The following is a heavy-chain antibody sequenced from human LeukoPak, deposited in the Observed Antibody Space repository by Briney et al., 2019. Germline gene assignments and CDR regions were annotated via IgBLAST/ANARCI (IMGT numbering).Heavy chain of an antibody. D-gene: IGHD6-13*01. V-gene: IGHV4-39*01. CDR1: GGSISSSSYY. Sequence: PSETLSLTCTVSGGSISSSSYYWGWIRQPPGKGLEWIGSIYYSGSTYYNPSLKSRVTISVDTSKNQFSLKLSSVTAADTAVYYCVRHLMLQQLSGFDYWGQGTLVTVSS. CDR2: IYYSGST. J-gene: IGHJ4*02. CDR3: VRHLMLQQLSGFDY.